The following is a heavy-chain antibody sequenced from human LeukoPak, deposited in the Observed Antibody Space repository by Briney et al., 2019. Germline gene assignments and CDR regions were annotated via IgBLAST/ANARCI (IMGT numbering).Heavy chain of an antibody. V-gene: IGHV1-69*05. CDR1: GGTFSSYA. J-gene: IGHJ6*03. CDR2: IIPIFGTA. Sequence: SVKVSCKASGGTFSSYAISWVRQAPGQGLEWMGGIIPIFGTANYAQKFQGRVTITTDESTSTAYMELSSLKSEDTAVYYCARPHSSRQNYYYYMDVWGKGTMVTVSS. D-gene: IGHD6-13*01. CDR3: ARPHSSRQNYYYYMDV.